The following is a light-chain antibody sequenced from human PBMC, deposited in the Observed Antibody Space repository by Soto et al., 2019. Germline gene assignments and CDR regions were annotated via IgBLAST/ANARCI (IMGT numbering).Light chain of an antibody. CDR1: KSVSSS. CDR3: QQYNNWPPWWT. CDR2: GAS. J-gene: IGKJ1*01. V-gene: IGKV3-15*01. Sequence: EIVMTQSPATLSVSPGERATLSCRSSKSVSSSLAWYQQKPGQAPRLLIYGASTRATGIPARFSGSGSGTEFTLTIRSLQSEDFAVYYCQQYNNWPPWWTFGQGTKVEIK.